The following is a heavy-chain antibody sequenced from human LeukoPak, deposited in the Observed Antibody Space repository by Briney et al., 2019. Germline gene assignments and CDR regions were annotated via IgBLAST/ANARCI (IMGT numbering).Heavy chain of an antibody. Sequence: PGGSLRLSCAASGFTFDDYAMHWVRQAPGKGLEWVSLISWDGGSTYYADSVKGRFTISRDNSKNSLYLQMNSLRAEDTALYYCARSRYSSSWYGGGFDYWGQGTLVTVSS. J-gene: IGHJ4*02. V-gene: IGHV3-43D*03. CDR3: ARSRYSSSWYGGGFDY. CDR1: GFTFDDYA. D-gene: IGHD6-13*01. CDR2: ISWDGGST.